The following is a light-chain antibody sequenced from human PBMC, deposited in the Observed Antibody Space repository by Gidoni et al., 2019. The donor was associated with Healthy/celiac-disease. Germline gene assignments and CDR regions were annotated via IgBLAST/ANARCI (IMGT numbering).Light chain of an antibody. CDR1: SGSIASNY. V-gene: IGLV6-57*04. CDR2: EVN. CDR3: QTYDSSNHWV. Sequence: NFMLPQPHPVSVSPGKTVTISCSRSSGSIASNYVQWYQQRPGSAPTTVIYEVNQRPSGVPDRFSGSIDSSSNSATLTISELKTEDEADYYCQTYDSSNHWVFGGGTKLTVL. J-gene: IGLJ3*02.